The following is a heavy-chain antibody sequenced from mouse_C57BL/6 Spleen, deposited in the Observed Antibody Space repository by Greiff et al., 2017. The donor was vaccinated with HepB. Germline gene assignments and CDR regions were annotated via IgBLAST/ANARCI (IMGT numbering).Heavy chain of an antibody. D-gene: IGHD1-2*01. CDR2: INPSSGYT. J-gene: IGHJ2*01. CDR1: GYTFTSYW. V-gene: IGHV1-7*01. CDR3: AREGVLRPIDY. Sequence: QVQLQQSGAELAKPGASVKLSCKASGYTFTSYWMHWVKQRPGQGLEWIGYINPSSGYTKYNQKFKDKATLTADKSSRTASMQLSSLTYEDSAVYYCAREGVLRPIDYWGQGTTLTVAS.